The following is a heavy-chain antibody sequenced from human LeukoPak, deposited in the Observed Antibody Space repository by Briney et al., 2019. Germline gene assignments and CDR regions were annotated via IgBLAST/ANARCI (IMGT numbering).Heavy chain of an antibody. CDR3: ARGYRDAHDAFDI. D-gene: IGHD5-24*01. Sequence: GGSLRLSCAASEFTFSSYSMNWVRQAPGKGLEWVSYITNSGNSKSYADSVKGRFTISRDNTKNSLYLQMNGLRAEDTAVYYCARGYRDAHDAFDIWGQGTMVTVSS. V-gene: IGHV3-48*01. CDR2: ITNSGNSK. CDR1: EFTFSSYS. J-gene: IGHJ3*02.